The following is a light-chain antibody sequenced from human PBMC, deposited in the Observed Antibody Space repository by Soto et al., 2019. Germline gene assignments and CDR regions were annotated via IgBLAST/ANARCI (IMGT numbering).Light chain of an antibody. Sequence: IVMTQTQDSLAMALGERATNNCNSSRCVLYSSNNKNYLAWYQQTTGQPPKLLIYWASTRASGVPDRFSGIWSGTDCTLTISSLQAEDGEVYYGQEYYSIPFIFGPGSKVD. CDR3: QEYYSIPFI. CDR1: RCVLYSSNNKNY. J-gene: IGKJ3*01. CDR2: WAS. V-gene: IGKV4-1*01.